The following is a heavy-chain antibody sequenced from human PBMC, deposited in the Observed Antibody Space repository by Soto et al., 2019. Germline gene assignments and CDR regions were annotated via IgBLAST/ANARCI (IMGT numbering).Heavy chain of an antibody. Sequence: ASVKVSCKASGYTFTSYGISWVRRAPGQGLEWMGWISAYNGNTNYAQKLQGRVTMTTDTSTSTAYMELRSLRSDDTAVYYCARVGRGERVADAFDIWGQGTMVTVSS. J-gene: IGHJ3*02. CDR1: GYTFTSYG. CDR2: ISAYNGNT. D-gene: IGHD1-26*01. CDR3: ARVGRGERVADAFDI. V-gene: IGHV1-18*01.